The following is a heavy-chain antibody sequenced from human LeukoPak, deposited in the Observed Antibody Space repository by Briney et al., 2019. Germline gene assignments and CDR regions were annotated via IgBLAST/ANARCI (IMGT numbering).Heavy chain of an antibody. D-gene: IGHD4-23*01. Sequence: SVKVSCKASRGTFSSYAISWVRQAPGQGLEWMGGIIPIFGTANYAQKFQGRVTITADESTSTAYMELSSLRSEDTAVYYCARLTPNWFDPWGQGTLVTVSS. CDR2: IIPIFGTA. CDR1: RGTFSSYA. CDR3: ARLTPNWFDP. J-gene: IGHJ5*02. V-gene: IGHV1-69*13.